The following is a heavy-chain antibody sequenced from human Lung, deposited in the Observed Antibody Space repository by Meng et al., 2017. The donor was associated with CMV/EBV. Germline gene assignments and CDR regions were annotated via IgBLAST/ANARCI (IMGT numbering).Heavy chain of an antibody. Sequence: GGSXRLXCAASGFXFSSYSMNWVRQAPGKGLEWVSYISGSSSTIYYADSVKGRFTISRDNAKNSLYLQMNSLRAEDTAVYYCARAHYDYVWGSSLYYFDYXGQGXLVTVSS. V-gene: IGHV3-48*04. CDR2: ISGSSSTI. CDR1: GFXFSSYS. J-gene: IGHJ4*02. CDR3: ARAHYDYVWGSSLYYFDY. D-gene: IGHD3-16*01.